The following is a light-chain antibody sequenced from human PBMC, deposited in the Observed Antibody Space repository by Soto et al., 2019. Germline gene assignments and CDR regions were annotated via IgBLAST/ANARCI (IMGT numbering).Light chain of an antibody. J-gene: IGLJ3*02. V-gene: IGLV1-47*01. Sequence: QSVLTQPPSASTTPGQRVTIFCYGGISNIGSKYVYWYQHLPGAAPKLLIYRDDQRPSGVPDRFSGSKSGTSASLAISGLRSEDEADYYCAAWDDSLNAWVFGGGTKLTVL. CDR2: RDD. CDR1: ISNIGSKY. CDR3: AAWDDSLNAWV.